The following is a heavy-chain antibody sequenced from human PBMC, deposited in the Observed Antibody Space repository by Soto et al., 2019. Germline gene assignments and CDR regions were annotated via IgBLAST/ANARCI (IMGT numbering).Heavy chain of an antibody. D-gene: IGHD6-6*01. J-gene: IGHJ4*02. Sequence: SETLSLTCAVYGGSFSGYYWSWIRQPPGKGLEWIGEINHSGSTNYNPSLKSRVTISVDTSKNQFSLKLSSVTAADTAVYYGARRRSIAPRWFDYWGQGTLVPVAS. CDR3: ARRRSIAPRWFDY. V-gene: IGHV4-34*01. CDR1: GGSFSGYY. CDR2: INHSGST.